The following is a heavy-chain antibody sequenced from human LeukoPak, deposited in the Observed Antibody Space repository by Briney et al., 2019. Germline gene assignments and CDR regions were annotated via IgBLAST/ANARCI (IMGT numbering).Heavy chain of an antibody. V-gene: IGHV4-39*01. CDR1: GGSISSSSYY. Sequence: SETLSLTCTVSGGSISSSSYYWGWIRHPPGKGLEWIGSIYYSGSTYYNPSLKSRVTISVDTSKNQCSLKVSSVTATDTAVYYCARRELLSTPDAFDIWGQGTMVTVSS. CDR3: ARRELLSTPDAFDI. CDR2: IYYSGST. J-gene: IGHJ3*02. D-gene: IGHD3-10*01.